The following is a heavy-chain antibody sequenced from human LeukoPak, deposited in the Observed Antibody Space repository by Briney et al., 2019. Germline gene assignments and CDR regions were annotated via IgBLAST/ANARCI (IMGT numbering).Heavy chain of an antibody. CDR1: GDSLSRDY. Sequence: SETLSLTCSVSGDSLSRDYWSWIRQPPGRGLEWIGNIYFSGTTNYNLSLKSRVTISVDTSKTQFSLKLTSVTAADTAVYYCARGDYRHFDIWGQGTMVTVSS. CDR2: IYFSGTT. V-gene: IGHV4-59*01. J-gene: IGHJ3*02. CDR3: ARGDYRHFDI. D-gene: IGHD4-11*01.